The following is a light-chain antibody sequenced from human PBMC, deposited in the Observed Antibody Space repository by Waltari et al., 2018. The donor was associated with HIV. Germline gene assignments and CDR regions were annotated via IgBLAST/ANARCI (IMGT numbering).Light chain of an antibody. V-gene: IGLV2-23*01. CDR1: SSDVVSYNL. J-gene: IGLJ3*02. CDR2: EGS. Sequence: QSALTQPASVSGSPGQSITISCTGTSSDVVSYNLVSWYQQHPGKAPKLMIYEGSKRPSGVSNRFSGSKSGNTASLTISGLQAEDEADYYCCSYAGSLWVFGGGTKLTVL. CDR3: CSYAGSLWV.